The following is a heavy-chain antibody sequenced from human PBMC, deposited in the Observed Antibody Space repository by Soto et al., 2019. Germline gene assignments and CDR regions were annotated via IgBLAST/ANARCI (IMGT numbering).Heavy chain of an antibody. Sequence: QVQLQESGPGLVKPSQTLSLTCTVSGGSISSGDYYWSWIRQPPGKGLEWIGYIYYSGSTYYNPYLKSRVTISVDTSKNQFSLKLSSVTAADTAVYYCARDGVAAGKGLDYWGQGTLVTVSS. D-gene: IGHD3-3*01. V-gene: IGHV4-30-4*01. CDR3: ARDGVAAGKGLDY. CDR2: IYYSGST. J-gene: IGHJ4*02. CDR1: GGSISSGDYY.